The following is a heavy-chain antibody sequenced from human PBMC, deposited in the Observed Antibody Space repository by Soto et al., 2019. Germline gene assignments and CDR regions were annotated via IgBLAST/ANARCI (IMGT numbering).Heavy chain of an antibody. V-gene: IGHV4-34*01. D-gene: IGHD2-2*01. J-gene: IGHJ4*02. CDR1: GGSFSGYY. CDR3: ARARGGSTSCFDY. Sequence: QVQLQQWGAGLLKPSETLSLTCAVYGGSFSGYYWSWIRQPPGKGLEWIGEINHSGSTNYNPSLKSRVTISVDTSKNQFSLKLSSVTAADTAVYYCARARGGSTSCFDYWGQGTLVTVSS. CDR2: INHSGST.